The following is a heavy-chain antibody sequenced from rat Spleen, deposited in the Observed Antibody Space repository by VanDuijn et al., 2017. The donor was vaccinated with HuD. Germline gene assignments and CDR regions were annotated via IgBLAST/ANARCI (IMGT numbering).Heavy chain of an antibody. CDR3: ARSYYSGPWYFDY. D-gene: IGHD1-1*01. Sequence: QVQLKESGPGLVQPSQTLSLTCTVSGFSLTGNNVYWVRQTPGKGLEWMGRMRSDGDTAYNKVLKSRLSINRDTSKSQVFLKMNSLQSEDTAMYFCARSYYSGPWYFDYWGQGIMVTVSS. CDR2: MRSDGDT. V-gene: IGHV2-63*01. J-gene: IGHJ2*01. CDR1: GFSLTGNN.